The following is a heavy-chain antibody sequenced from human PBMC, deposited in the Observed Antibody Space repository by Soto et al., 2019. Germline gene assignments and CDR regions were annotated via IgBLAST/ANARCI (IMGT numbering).Heavy chain of an antibody. D-gene: IGHD2-2*01. CDR2: INPNSGGT. V-gene: IGHV1-2*04. J-gene: IGHJ6*02. Sequence: ASVKVSCKASGYTFTGYYMHWVRQAPGQGLEWMGWINPNSGGTNYAQKFQGWVAMTRDTSISTAYMELSRLRSDDTAVYYCARGCSSTSCYSLFGRDVWGQGTTATVSS. CDR1: GYTFTGYY. CDR3: ARGCSSTSCYSLFGRDV.